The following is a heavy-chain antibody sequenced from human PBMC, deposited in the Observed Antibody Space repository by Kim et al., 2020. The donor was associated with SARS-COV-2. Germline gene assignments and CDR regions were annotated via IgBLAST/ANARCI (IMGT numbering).Heavy chain of an antibody. D-gene: IGHD6-13*01. CDR3: ARGYSSSWYWAFDI. Sequence: GGSLRLSCAASGFTFSSYDMHWVRQATGKGLEWVSAIGTAGDTYYPGSVKGRFTISRENAKNSLYLQMNSLRAGDTAVYYCARGYSSSWYWAFDIWGQGTMVTFSS. CDR2: IGTAGDT. J-gene: IGHJ3*02. CDR1: GFTFSSYD. V-gene: IGHV3-13*01.